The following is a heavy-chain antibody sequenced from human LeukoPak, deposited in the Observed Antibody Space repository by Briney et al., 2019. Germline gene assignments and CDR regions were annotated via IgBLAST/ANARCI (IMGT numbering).Heavy chain of an antibody. CDR1: GGSISSSNW. J-gene: IGHJ4*02. D-gene: IGHD2-15*01. Sequence: SGTLSLTCAVSGGSISSSNWWSWVRQPPGKGLEWIGEIYHSGSTNYNPSLKSRVTISVDKSKNQFSLKLSSVTAADTAVYYCARLFGYCSGGSCYPHYFDYWGQGTLVTVSP. CDR3: ARLFGYCSGGSCYPHYFDY. CDR2: IYHSGST. V-gene: IGHV4-4*02.